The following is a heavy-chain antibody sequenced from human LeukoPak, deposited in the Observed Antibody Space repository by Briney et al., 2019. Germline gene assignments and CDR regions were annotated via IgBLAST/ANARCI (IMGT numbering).Heavy chain of an antibody. CDR3: ARGVVVVGATYYYFDY. V-gene: IGHV4-34*01. CDR1: GGSFSGYY. CDR2: INHSGST. J-gene: IGHJ4*02. Sequence: KPSETLSLTCAVYGGSFSGYYWSWIRQPPGKGLEWIGEINHSGSTNYNPSLKSRVTISVDTSKNQFSLKLSSVTAADTAVYYCARGVVVVGATYYYFDYWGQGTLVTVSS. D-gene: IGHD2-15*01.